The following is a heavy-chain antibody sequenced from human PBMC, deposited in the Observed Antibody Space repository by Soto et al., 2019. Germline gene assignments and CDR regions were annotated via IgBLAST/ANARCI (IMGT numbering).Heavy chain of an antibody. V-gene: IGHV4-30-4*01. J-gene: IGHJ5*02. Sequence: SETLSLTCSVSGDYIHFGGYYWTWIRQRPGKGLEWMGYIYYTGKTYYNPSLESRLTMSVDRSKNQFSLRLTSVTAADTAVYFCGRDLTSNANCIDPWGQGTRVTVSS. CDR2: IYYTGKT. CDR1: GDYIHFGGYY. CDR3: GRDLTSNANCIDP. D-gene: IGHD2-2*01.